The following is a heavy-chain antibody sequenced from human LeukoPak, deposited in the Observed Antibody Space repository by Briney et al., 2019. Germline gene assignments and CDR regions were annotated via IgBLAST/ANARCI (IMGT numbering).Heavy chain of an antibody. CDR2: TYYSGST. D-gene: IGHD3-22*01. V-gene: IGHV4-59*01. Sequence: SETLSLTCTVSGGSISSYYWSWIRQPPGKGLEWIGYTYYSGSTNYNPSLKSRVTISVDTSKNQFSLKLSSVTAADTAVYYCARDRDSSGYSAFDIWGQGTMVTVSS. CDR3: ARDRDSSGYSAFDI. J-gene: IGHJ3*02. CDR1: GGSISSYY.